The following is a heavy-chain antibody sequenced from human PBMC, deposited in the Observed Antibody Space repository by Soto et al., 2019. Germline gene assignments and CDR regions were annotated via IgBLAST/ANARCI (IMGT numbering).Heavy chain of an antibody. V-gene: IGHV3-74*01. D-gene: IGHD2-15*01. CDR2: IDSEGGSK. Sequence: EVQLVESGGGLVQPGGSLTLSCAASGFTFSDYWMHWVRQAPGKGLVWVSHIDSEGGSKSYADSVKGRFTISRDNAKNTLFLQMHSLRAEDTAVYYCARDLPPVYGGGDFWGQGAQVVVSS. CDR1: GFTFSDYW. CDR3: ARDLPPVYGGGDF. J-gene: IGHJ4*02.